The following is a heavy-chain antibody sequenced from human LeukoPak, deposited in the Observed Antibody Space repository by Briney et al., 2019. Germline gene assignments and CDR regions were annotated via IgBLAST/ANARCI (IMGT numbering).Heavy chain of an antibody. V-gene: IGHV4-59*01. Sequence: SETLSLTCTVSGGSITIYYWSWIRQPPGKGLEWIGYIHYSGSTNYNPSLKSRVTISVDTSKNEFSLKLTSVTAADTAVYYCARGQYRGYFWGQGTLVTVSS. J-gene: IGHJ4*02. CDR1: GGSITIYY. D-gene: IGHD5-12*01. CDR2: IHYSGST. CDR3: ARGQYRGYF.